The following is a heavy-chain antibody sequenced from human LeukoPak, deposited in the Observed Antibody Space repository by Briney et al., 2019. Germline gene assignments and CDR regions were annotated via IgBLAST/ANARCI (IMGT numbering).Heavy chain of an antibody. CDR1: GFTFSSYA. Sequence: GGSLRLSCAASGFTFSSYAMSWVRQAPGKGLEWVSYISSSSYTNYADSVKGRFTISRDNAKDSLYLQMNSLRADDTAVYYCARDLKTSGWYGDFDYWGQGTLVTVSS. CDR2: ISSSSYT. D-gene: IGHD6-19*01. CDR3: ARDLKTSGWYGDFDY. V-gene: IGHV3-11*05. J-gene: IGHJ4*02.